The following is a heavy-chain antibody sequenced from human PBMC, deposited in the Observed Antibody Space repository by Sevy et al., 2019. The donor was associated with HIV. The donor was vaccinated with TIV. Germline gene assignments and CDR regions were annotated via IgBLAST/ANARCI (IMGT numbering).Heavy chain of an antibody. D-gene: IGHD6-13*01. Sequence: SETPSLTCTVSGGSISSSSYYWGWIRQPPGKGLVWIGSIYYSGSTYYNPSLKSRVTISVDTSKNQFSLKLSSVTAADTAVYYCARHFSRPISIAAAGIGAFDIWGQGTMVTVSS. CDR3: ARHFSRPISIAAAGIGAFDI. CDR2: IYYSGST. CDR1: GGSISSSSYY. J-gene: IGHJ3*02. V-gene: IGHV4-39*01.